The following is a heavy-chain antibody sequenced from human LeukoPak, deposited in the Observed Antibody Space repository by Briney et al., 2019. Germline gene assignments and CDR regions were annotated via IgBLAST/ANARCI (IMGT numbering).Heavy chain of an antibody. Sequence: PGGSLRLSCAASGFTFSSYAMSWVRQAPGKGLEWVSVISGSGGRTYYADSVKGRFTISRDNSKNTLYLQMNSLRAEDTAVYYCAKIPAVTGLAHFDYWGQGSQVTVSS. CDR3: AKIPAVTGLAHFDY. V-gene: IGHV3-23*01. D-gene: IGHD4-17*01. CDR1: GFTFSSYA. CDR2: ISGSGGRT. J-gene: IGHJ4*02.